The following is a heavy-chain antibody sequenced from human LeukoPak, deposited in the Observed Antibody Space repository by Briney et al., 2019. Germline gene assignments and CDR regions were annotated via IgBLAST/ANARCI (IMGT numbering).Heavy chain of an antibody. CDR2: INHSGST. D-gene: IGHD3-3*01. Sequence: SETLSLTCAVYGGSFSGYYWSWIRQPPGKGLEWIGEINHSGSTNYNPTLKSRVTISVDTSKNQFSLKLSSVTAADTAVYYCARRYYDFWSGYYSDWFDPWGQGTLVTVSS. J-gene: IGHJ5*02. CDR1: GGSFSGYY. CDR3: ARRYYDFWSGYYSDWFDP. V-gene: IGHV4-34*01.